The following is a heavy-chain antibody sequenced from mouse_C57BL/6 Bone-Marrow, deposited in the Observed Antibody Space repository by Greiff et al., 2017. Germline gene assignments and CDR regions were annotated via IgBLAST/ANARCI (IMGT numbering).Heavy chain of an antibody. CDR3: AGMGFAY. Sequence: VQLQESGAELARPGASVKLSCKASGYTFTSYGISWVKQRTGQGLEWIGRIDPNSGGTKYNEKFKSKATLTVDKPSSTAYMQLSSLTSEDSAVYYCAGMGFAYWGQGTLVTVSA. J-gene: IGHJ3*01. V-gene: IGHV1-72*01. CDR1: GYTFTSYG. CDR2: IDPNSGGT.